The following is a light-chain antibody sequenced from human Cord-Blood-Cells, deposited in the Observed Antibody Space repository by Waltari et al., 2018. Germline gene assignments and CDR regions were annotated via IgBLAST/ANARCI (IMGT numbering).Light chain of an antibody. CDR1: HIGSKS. CDR3: QVWDSSSDHYV. Sequence: SYVLTQPPSVSVDPGKTARITCGGNHIGSKSVHRYQQKPGQAPVLVIYYDSDRPSGIPERFSGSNSGNTATLTISRVEAGDEADYYCQVWDSSSDHYVFGTGTKVTVL. J-gene: IGLJ1*01. V-gene: IGLV3-21*04. CDR2: YDS.